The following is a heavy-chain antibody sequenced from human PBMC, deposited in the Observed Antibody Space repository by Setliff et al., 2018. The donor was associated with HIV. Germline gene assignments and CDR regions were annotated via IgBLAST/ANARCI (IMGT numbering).Heavy chain of an antibody. J-gene: IGHJ4*02. CDR1: GYTFTSYG. V-gene: IGHV1-18*01. CDR2: ISAYNGNT. Sequence: ASVKVSCKASGYTFTSYGISWVRQAPGQGLEWMGWISAYNGNTNYAQKLQGRVTMTTDTSTNTAYMELRSLRSDDTAVYYCARGGCSSTSCYDAGLFDYWGQGTLVTVSS. CDR3: ARGGCSSTSCYDAGLFDY. D-gene: IGHD2-2*01.